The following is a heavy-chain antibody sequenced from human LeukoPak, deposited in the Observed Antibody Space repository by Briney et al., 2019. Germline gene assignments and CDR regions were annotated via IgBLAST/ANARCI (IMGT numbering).Heavy chain of an antibody. CDR2: ISHGGSNK. Sequence: PGGSLRLSCAASGFTFSSYWMSWVRQAPGKGLEWVAVISHGGSNKYYADSVKGRFTISRDISNNTLYLQMNSLRAEDTAVYHCAKVSISSSWSRPIDYWGQGTLVTVSS. J-gene: IGHJ4*02. V-gene: IGHV3-30*18. D-gene: IGHD6-13*01. CDR1: GFTFSSYW. CDR3: AKVSISSSWSRPIDY.